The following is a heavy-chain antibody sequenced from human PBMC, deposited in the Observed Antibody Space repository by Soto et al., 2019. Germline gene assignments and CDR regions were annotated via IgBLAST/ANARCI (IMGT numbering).Heavy chain of an antibody. CDR2: ISYDGSNK. V-gene: IGHV3-30*18. CDR1: GFTFSSYG. Sequence: QVQLVESGGGVVQPGRSLRLSCAASGFTFSSYGMHWVRQAPGKGLEWVAVISYDGSNKYYADSVKGRFTISRDNSKNTLYLQMNSLRAEDTAVYYCAKDMYYYDSSGYRNWFDPWGQGTLVTVSS. J-gene: IGHJ5*02. CDR3: AKDMYYYDSSGYRNWFDP. D-gene: IGHD3-22*01.